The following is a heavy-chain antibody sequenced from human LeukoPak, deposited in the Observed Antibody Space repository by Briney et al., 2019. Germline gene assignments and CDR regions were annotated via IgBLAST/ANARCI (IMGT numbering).Heavy chain of an antibody. V-gene: IGHV4-4*09. Sequence: KPSETLSLTCTVSRGSISGSIRSYYWSWLRQPPGKGLEWIGYISSSGSVNDNPSLRSRVTISVDTSKNQFFLSLSSVSAADTAVYYCARTPLGYSGAYYFDYWGQGTLVTVSP. CDR3: ARTPLGYSGAYYFDY. CDR2: ISSSGSV. D-gene: IGHD5-12*01. CDR1: RGSISGSIRSYY. J-gene: IGHJ4*02.